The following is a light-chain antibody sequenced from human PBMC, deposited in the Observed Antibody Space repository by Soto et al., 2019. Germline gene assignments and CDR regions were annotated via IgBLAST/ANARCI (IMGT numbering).Light chain of an antibody. J-gene: IGLJ1*01. CDR2: GNS. V-gene: IGLV1-40*01. CDR1: SSNIGAGYD. Sequence: QSVLTQPPSVSGAPGQRVTISCTGSSSNIGAGYDVHWYQQLPGTAPKLLIYGNSNRPSGVPDRFSGSKSGTSASLAITGLQAQDEADYYSQSYDSSLSGFVFGTRTKLTVL. CDR3: QSYDSSLSGFV.